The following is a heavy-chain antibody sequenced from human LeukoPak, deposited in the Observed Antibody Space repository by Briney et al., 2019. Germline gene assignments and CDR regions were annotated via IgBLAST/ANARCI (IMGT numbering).Heavy chain of an antibody. Sequence: SETLSLTCAVYGGSFSGYYWSWIRQPPGKGLEWIGEINHSGSTNYNPSLKSRVTISVDTSKNQFSLKLSSVTAADTAVYYCASHSSYYYGSGSYYVGWGQGTLVTVSS. V-gene: IGHV4-34*01. D-gene: IGHD3-10*01. J-gene: IGHJ4*02. CDR1: GGSFSGYY. CDR3: ASHSSYYYGSGSYYVG. CDR2: INHSGST.